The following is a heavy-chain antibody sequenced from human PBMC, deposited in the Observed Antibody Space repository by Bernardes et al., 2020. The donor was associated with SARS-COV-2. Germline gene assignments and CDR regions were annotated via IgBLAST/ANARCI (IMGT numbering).Heavy chain of an antibody. CDR2: ISGSGDDK. CDR1: GFTFNNYA. J-gene: IGHJ6*02. D-gene: IGHD3-3*01. Sequence: VGSLSLSCAASGFTFNNYAMGWVRQAPGKGLEWVSGISGSGDDKYYVDAVRGRFYISRDNSKNTLYLQMNSLRDEDTAVYYCAKGHRADTLRFLDRGYYYHAMHVWGQGTTVTVSS. V-gene: IGHV3-23*01. CDR3: AKGHRADTLRFLDRGYYYHAMHV.